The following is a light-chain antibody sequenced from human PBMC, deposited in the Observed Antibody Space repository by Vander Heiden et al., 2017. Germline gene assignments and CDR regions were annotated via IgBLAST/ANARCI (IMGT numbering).Light chain of an antibody. J-gene: IGKJ1*01. CDR2: GAS. CDR1: QSVSSSY. Sequence: EIVLTQSPGTLSLSPGERATLSCRASQSVSSSYLAWYQQKPGQAPRLLIYGASSRATGIPDRFSGSGSGTDFTLTISILEPEDFAVYYCQQDGSSPQTFGQGTKVEIK. CDR3: QQDGSSPQT. V-gene: IGKV3-20*01.